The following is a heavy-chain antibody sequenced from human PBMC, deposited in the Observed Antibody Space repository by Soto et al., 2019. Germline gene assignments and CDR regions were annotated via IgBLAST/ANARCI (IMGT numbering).Heavy chain of an antibody. J-gene: IGHJ4*02. CDR3: AHCRGGVASF. CDR1: GFSLNTRDVG. D-gene: IGHD3-16*01. Sequence: QITLNESGPALVQPTQTLTLTCTFSGFSLNTRDVGVGWIRQPPGKALEWLGVVYWDDDKTYSPSLKSRLTITKDTPKNQVVLRMTKMDPVDTATYYGAHCRGGVASFWGQGTLVTVSS. CDR2: VYWDDDK. V-gene: IGHV2-5*02.